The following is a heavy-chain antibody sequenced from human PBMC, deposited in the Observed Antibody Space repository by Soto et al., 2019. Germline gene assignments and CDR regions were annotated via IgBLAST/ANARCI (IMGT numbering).Heavy chain of an antibody. V-gene: IGHV3-21*01. CDR1: GFTFSSYS. D-gene: IGHD4-17*01. CDR3: ARDLEDGDDPWDYFDY. CDR2: ISSSSSYI. J-gene: IGHJ4*02. Sequence: EVQLVESGGGLVKPGGSLRLSCAASGFTFSSYSMNWVRQAPGKGLEWVSSISSSSSYIYYADSVKGRFTISRDNAKNSLYLQMNSLRAEDTAVYYCARDLEDGDDPWDYFDYWGRGTLVAVCS.